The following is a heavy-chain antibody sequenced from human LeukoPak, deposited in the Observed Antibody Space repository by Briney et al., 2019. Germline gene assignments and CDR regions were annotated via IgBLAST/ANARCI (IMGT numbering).Heavy chain of an antibody. CDR1: GFTFSSYA. CDR3: AKRLYDNSAYDY. Sequence: GGSLRLSCAASGFTFSSYAMTWVRQAPGKGLEWVSAISGSGGSTYYADSVKGRFTISRDNSKNTLYLQMNSLRAEDTAVYYCAKRLYDNSAYDYWGQGTLVTVSS. J-gene: IGHJ4*02. V-gene: IGHV3-23*01. CDR2: ISGSGGST. D-gene: IGHD3-22*01.